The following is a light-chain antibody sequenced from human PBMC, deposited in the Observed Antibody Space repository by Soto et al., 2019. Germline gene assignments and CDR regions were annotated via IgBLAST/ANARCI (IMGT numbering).Light chain of an antibody. Sequence: EIVLTQSPGTLSLSPGERATLSCRASQSVSSSYLAWYQKRPGQAPRLLVFGASYRATGIPDTYSGSWSGTDFNITISRLEPEDFAVYYCQQYGSSPPEFTFGPGTKWIAN. V-gene: IGKV3-20*01. CDR1: QSVSSSY. CDR2: GAS. J-gene: IGKJ3*01. CDR3: QQYGSSPPEFT.